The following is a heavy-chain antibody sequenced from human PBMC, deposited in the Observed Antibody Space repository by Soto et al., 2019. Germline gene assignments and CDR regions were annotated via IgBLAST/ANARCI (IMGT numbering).Heavy chain of an antibody. J-gene: IGHJ1*01. D-gene: IGHD3-22*01. CDR1: GGSISSGGYY. V-gene: IGHV4-31*03. Sequence: QVQLQESGPGLVKPSQTLSLTCTVSGGSISSGGYYWSWIRQHPGKGLEWIGYIYYGGSTYYNPSLKSRVTLSVDTSKNQFSLKLSSVTAAHTAVYYCAIYDSSGSRVFQHWGQGSLVTDSS. CDR3: AIYDSSGSRVFQH. CDR2: IYYGGST.